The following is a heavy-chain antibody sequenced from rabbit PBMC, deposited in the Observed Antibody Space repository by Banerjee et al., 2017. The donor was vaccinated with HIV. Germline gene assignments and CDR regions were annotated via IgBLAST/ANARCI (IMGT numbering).Heavy chain of an antibody. CDR3: ARDLAGVIAWNFGL. CDR2: INTSSGNT. D-gene: IGHD4-1*01. J-gene: IGHJ4*01. V-gene: IGHV1S40*01. CDR1: GIDFSSSYW. Sequence: QSLEESGGDLVKPGASLTLTSTASGIDFSSSYWMCWVRQAPGKGLEWIACINTSSGNTVYATWAKGRFTISKTSWTTVTLQMTSLTAADTASYFCARDLAGVIAWNFGLWGPGTLVTVS.